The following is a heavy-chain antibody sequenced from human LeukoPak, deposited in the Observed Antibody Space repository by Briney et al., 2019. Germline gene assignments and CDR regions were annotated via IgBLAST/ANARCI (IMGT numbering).Heavy chain of an antibody. V-gene: IGHV1-18*01. CDR1: GYTFTSYG. J-gene: IGHJ4*02. CDR2: ISAYNGNT. CDR3: AREGITIFGVVISTFDY. D-gene: IGHD3-3*01. Sequence: ASVKVSCKASGYTFTSYGISWVRQAPGQGLEWMGWISAYNGNTNYAQKLQGRVTMTTDTSTSTAYMELRSLRSDDTAVYYCAREGITIFGVVISTFDYWGQGTLVTVSS.